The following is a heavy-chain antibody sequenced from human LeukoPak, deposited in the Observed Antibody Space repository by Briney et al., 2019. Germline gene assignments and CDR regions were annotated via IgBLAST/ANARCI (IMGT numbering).Heavy chain of an antibody. Sequence: PSETLSLTCSVSGGSISSYYWSWIRQPPGKGLEWIGYIYYSGSTNYNPSLKSRVTISVDTSKNQFSLKLSSVTAADTAVYYCARDQDYYDSSVFDYWGQGTLVTVSS. CDR2: IYYSGST. V-gene: IGHV4-59*01. J-gene: IGHJ4*02. CDR3: ARDQDYYDSSVFDY. CDR1: GGSISSYY. D-gene: IGHD3-22*01.